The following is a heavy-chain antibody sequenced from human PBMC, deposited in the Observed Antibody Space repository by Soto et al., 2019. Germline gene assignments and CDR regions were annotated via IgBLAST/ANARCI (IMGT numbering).Heavy chain of an antibody. D-gene: IGHD2-15*01. CDR2: ISAYNGNT. J-gene: IGHJ3*02. CDR3: ARVFRIVVVEEQGAFDI. Sequence: GPSVKVACKASGCTFTSYGISWVRQAPGQGLEWMGWISAYNGNTNYAQKLQGRVTMTTDTSTSTAYMELRSLRSDDTAVYYCARVFRIVVVEEQGAFDIWGQGTTVTVSS. V-gene: IGHV1-18*01. CDR1: GCTFTSYG.